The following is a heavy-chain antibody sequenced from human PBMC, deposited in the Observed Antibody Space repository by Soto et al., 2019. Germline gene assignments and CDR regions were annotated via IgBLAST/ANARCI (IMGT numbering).Heavy chain of an antibody. CDR1: GLTFSSYA. CDR3: AKGRAPFLGRGMDV. Sequence: EVQLLESGGGLVQPGGSLRLSCAASGLTFSSYAMSWVRQAPGKGLEWVSAISGSGGTTYYADSVKGRFTISRDSSKNTLYLQMNSLRAEDTAVYYCAKGRAPFLGRGMDVWGQGTTVTVSS. CDR2: ISGSGGTT. J-gene: IGHJ6*02. V-gene: IGHV3-23*01.